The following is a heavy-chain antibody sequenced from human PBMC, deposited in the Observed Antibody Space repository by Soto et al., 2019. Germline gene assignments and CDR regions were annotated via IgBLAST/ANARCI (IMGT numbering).Heavy chain of an antibody. Sequence: SETLSLTCAVSGGSISSGGYSWSWIRQPPGKGLEWIGYIYHSGSTYYNPSLKSRVTISVDTSKNQFSLKLSSVTAADTAVYYCARGHYYGSGSYYKHDYYYYGMDVWGQGTTVT. CDR3: ARGHYYGSGSYYKHDYYYYGMDV. V-gene: IGHV4-30-2*01. CDR1: GGSISSGGYS. J-gene: IGHJ6*02. CDR2: IYHSGST. D-gene: IGHD3-10*01.